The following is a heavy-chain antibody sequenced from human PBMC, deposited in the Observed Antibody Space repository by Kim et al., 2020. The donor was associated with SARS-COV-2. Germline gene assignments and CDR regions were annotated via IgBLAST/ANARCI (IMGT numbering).Heavy chain of an antibody. D-gene: IGHD3-16*02. J-gene: IGHJ4*02. CDR2: ISGSGGST. Sequence: GGSLRLSCAASGFTFSSYAMSWVRQAPGKGLEWVSAISGSGGSTYYADSVKGRFTISRDNSKNTLYLQMNSLRAEDTAVYYCAKVVMITFGGVIVLPYDYWGQGTLVTVSS. CDR1: GFTFSSYA. CDR3: AKVVMITFGGVIVLPYDY. V-gene: IGHV3-23*01.